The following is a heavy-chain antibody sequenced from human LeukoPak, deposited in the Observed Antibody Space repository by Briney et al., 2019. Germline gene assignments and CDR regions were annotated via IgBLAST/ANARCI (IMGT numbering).Heavy chain of an antibody. J-gene: IGHJ4*02. CDR3: ARSYYFDY. Sequence: SETLSLTCTVSDDSISNYYWSWIRQPPGKGLEWIGYMYYSGSTNYNPSLKGRLTISVDTSKKQFSLKLSSVTAADTAVYYCARSYYFDYWGQGTLVTVSS. CDR2: MYYSGST. V-gene: IGHV4-59*12. CDR1: DDSISNYY.